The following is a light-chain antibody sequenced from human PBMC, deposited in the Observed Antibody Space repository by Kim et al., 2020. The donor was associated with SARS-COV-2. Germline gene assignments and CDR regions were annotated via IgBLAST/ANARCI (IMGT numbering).Light chain of an antibody. CDR3: STFTRGDTYV. Sequence: GQSVTSSRTGTTNDIANYDRFSWYQQPPGTAPKLLIYRVINRPSGVPDRFSGSKSGNTAYLTISGLQAEDEAEYFCSTFTRGDTYVFGTGTKVTVL. CDR1: TNDIANYDR. V-gene: IGLV2-18*02. J-gene: IGLJ1*01. CDR2: RVI.